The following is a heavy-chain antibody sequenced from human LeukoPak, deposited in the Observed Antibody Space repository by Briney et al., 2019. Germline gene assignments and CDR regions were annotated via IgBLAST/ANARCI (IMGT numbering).Heavy chain of an antibody. Sequence: GGSLRLSCAASGFTFSTYDMHWVRQAPGKGLEWVALISYDGSNKYYADSVKGRFTISRDNSKNTLYLQMNSLRAEDTAVYYCAELGITMIGGVWGKGTTVTISS. D-gene: IGHD3-10*02. CDR3: AELGITMIGGV. V-gene: IGHV3-30*04. CDR1: GFTFSTYD. J-gene: IGHJ6*04. CDR2: ISYDGSNK.